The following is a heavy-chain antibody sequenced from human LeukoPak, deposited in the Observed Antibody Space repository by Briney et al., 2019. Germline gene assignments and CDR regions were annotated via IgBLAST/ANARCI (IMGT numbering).Heavy chain of an antibody. CDR2: IYTGGST. Sequence: SQTLSLTCTVSGGSISSGSYYWSWIRQPAGKGLEWIGRIYTGGSTNYNPSLKSRVTISVDTSKNQFSLKLSSVTAADTAVYYCARDTGYCSSTSCYRPVDIWGQGTMVTVSS. CDR3: ARDTGYCSSTSCYRPVDI. D-gene: IGHD2-2*02. V-gene: IGHV4-61*02. J-gene: IGHJ3*02. CDR1: GGSISSGSYY.